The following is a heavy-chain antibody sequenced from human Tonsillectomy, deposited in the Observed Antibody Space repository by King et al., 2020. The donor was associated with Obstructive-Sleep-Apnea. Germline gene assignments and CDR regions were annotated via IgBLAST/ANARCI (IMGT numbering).Heavy chain of an antibody. V-gene: IGHV4-59*01. Sequence: QLQESGPGLVKPSETLSLTCTVSGGSISGYYWSWIRQPPGKGLEWIGYIYYSGSTNYNPSLRSRVIISVDTSKNHFSLKLNSVTAADTAVYFCARVGYDYGETDDAFDFWGQGTMVTVSS. J-gene: IGHJ3*01. D-gene: IGHD4/OR15-4a*01. CDR1: GGSISGYY. CDR3: ARVGYDYGETDDAFDF. CDR2: IYYSGST.